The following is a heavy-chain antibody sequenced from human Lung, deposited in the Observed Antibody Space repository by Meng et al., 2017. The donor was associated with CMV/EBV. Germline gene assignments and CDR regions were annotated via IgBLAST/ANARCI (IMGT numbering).Heavy chain of an antibody. CDR3: AGHYDILTGLSA. D-gene: IGHD3-9*01. CDR2: ISTSATYI. V-gene: IGHV3-21*06. J-gene: IGHJ5*01. Sequence: SCAASGFTFSGYNMHWVRQAPGKGLEWVSSISTSATYIYYADSVKGRFTISRVNAKNSLFLQMNSLRAEDTAVYYCAGHYDILTGLSALGHGTLVTVSS. CDR1: GFTFSGYN.